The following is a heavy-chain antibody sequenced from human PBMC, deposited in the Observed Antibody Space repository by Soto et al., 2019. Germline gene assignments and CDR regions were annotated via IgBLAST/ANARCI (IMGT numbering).Heavy chain of an antibody. CDR2: IYYSGST. J-gene: IGHJ6*02. CDR1: GGSISSGGYY. Sequence: KSSETLSLTCTVSGGSISSGGYYWSWIRQHPGKGLEWIGYIYYSGSTYYNPSLKSRVTISVDTSKNQFSLKLSSVTAADTAVYYCARGGGYCSGGSCLWVDRGYYYYGMDVWGQGTTVTVSS. D-gene: IGHD2-15*01. CDR3: ARGGGYCSGGSCLWVDRGYYYYGMDV. V-gene: IGHV4-31*03.